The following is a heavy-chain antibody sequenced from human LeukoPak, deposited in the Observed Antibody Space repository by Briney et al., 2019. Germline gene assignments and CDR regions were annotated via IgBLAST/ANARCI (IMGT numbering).Heavy chain of an antibody. J-gene: IGHJ5*02. CDR2: INPNSGGT. CDR3: ARDLAAAGTNWFDP. D-gene: IGHD6-13*01. Sequence: GPGKVSCKASGYTFTGYYMHWVRQAPGQGLEWMEWINPNSGGTNYAQKLQGRVTMTRDTSISTAYMELSRLRSDNTAVYYCARDLAAAGTNWFDPWGQGTLVTVSS. CDR1: GYTFTGYY. V-gene: IGHV1-2*02.